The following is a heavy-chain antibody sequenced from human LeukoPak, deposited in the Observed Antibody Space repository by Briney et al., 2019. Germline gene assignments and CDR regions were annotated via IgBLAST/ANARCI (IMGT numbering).Heavy chain of an antibody. D-gene: IGHD2/OR15-2a*01. CDR2: INSDGSTT. CDR3: ARVGTTSNFYYYYGMDV. CDR1: GFTFSSYW. J-gene: IGHJ6*02. V-gene: IGHV3-74*01. Sequence: PGGSLRLSCAASGFTFSSYWMYWVRQAPGKGLVWVSRINSDGSTTSYADSVKGRFTISRDNAKNTLYLQTNSLRAEDTAVYYCARVGTTSNFYYYYGMDVWGQGTTVTVSS.